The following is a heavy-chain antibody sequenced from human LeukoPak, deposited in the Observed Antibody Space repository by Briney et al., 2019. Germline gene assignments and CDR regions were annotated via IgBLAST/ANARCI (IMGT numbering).Heavy chain of an antibody. CDR2: INPKTGAT. CDR1: GYTFTGYY. CDR3: ARSIVGATPVDY. V-gene: IGHV1-2*02. J-gene: IGHJ4*02. Sequence: ASVKVSCKPSGYTFTGYYLHWVRQAPGQGLEWVGWINPKTGATNYAQKFQDRVTMTRDTSSNTGNMELSRLRSDDTAVYYCARSIVGATPVDYWGQGTLVTVSS. D-gene: IGHD1-26*01.